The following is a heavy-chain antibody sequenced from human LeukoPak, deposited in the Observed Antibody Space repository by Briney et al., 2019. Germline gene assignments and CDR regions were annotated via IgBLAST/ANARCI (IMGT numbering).Heavy chain of an antibody. Sequence: ASVKVSCKASGYTFTSYGISWVRQAPGQGLEWMGWISAYNGNTNYAQKLQGRVTMTTGTSTSTAYMELRSLRSDDTAVYYCARNFYYYGSGSYYYFDYWGQGTLVTVSS. CDR3: ARNFYYYGSGSYYYFDY. J-gene: IGHJ4*02. CDR1: GYTFTSYG. CDR2: ISAYNGNT. V-gene: IGHV1-18*01. D-gene: IGHD3-10*01.